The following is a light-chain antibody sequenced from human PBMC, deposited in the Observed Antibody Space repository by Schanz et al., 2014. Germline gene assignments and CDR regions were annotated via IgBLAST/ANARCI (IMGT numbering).Light chain of an antibody. CDR1: QSVGSSY. V-gene: IGKV3-20*01. Sequence: EIVLTQSPGTLSLSPGERATLSCRASQSVGSSYIAWYQQKPGQAPRLLIYSASSRATGISARFSGSGSGTDFTLTISGLQSEDFAMYYCQQYNEWPRTFGQGTRVEIK. CDR2: SAS. J-gene: IGKJ1*01. CDR3: QQYNEWPRT.